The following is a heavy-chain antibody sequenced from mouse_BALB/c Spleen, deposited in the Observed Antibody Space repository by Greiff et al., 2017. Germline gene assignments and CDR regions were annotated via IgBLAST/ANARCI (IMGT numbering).Heavy chain of an antibody. CDR2: ISNGGGST. D-gene: IGHD2-1*01. Sequence: EVQGVESGGGLVQPGGSLKLSCAASGFTFSSYTMSWVRQTPEKRLEWVAYISNGGGSTYYPDTVKGRFTISRDNAKNTLYLQMSSLKSEDTAMYYCARHRYYGNYRGYFDAWGAGTTVTVSS. V-gene: IGHV5-12-2*01. CDR3: ARHRYYGNYRGYFDA. CDR1: GFTFSSYT. J-gene: IGHJ1*01.